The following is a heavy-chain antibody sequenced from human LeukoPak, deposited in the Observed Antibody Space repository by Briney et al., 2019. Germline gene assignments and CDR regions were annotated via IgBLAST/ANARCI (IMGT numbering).Heavy chain of an antibody. V-gene: IGHV3-30*02. Sequence: GGSLRLSCAASGFTFSSYGMEWDRQAPGKGLEWVAFIRYDGSNEYYADSVKGRFTISRDNSKNTLYLQMNSLRAEDTAVYYCARVRVGDIVVVVAATGLFQHWGQGTLVTVSS. CDR3: ARVRVGDIVVVVAATGLFQH. CDR2: IRYDGSNE. D-gene: IGHD2-15*01. J-gene: IGHJ1*01. CDR1: GFTFSSYG.